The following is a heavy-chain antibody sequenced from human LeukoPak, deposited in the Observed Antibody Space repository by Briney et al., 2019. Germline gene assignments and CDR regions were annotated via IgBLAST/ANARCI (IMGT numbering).Heavy chain of an antibody. CDR2: INPNSGGT. J-gene: IGHJ3*02. CDR1: GYTFTGYY. D-gene: IGHD2-15*01. Sequence: ASVKVSCKASGYTFTGYYMHWVRQAPGQGLEWMGWINPNSGGTNHAQKFQGWVTMTRDTSISTAYMELSRLRSDDTAVYYCARAWNCSGGSCYSAAFDIWGQGTMVTVSS. CDR3: ARAWNCSGGSCYSAAFDI. V-gene: IGHV1-2*04.